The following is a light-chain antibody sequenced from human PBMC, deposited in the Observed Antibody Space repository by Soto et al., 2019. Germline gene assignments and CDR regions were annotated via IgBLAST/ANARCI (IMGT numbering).Light chain of an antibody. CDR1: SSDVGGYNY. CDR3: SSYAGSNTYV. J-gene: IGLJ1*01. Sequence: QSVLTQPASVSGSPGQSITISCTGTSSDVGGYNYVSWYQQLPGKAPKLMIYDVSDRPSGVSNRFSGSKSGNTASLTISGLQAEDEADYYCSSYAGSNTYVFGSGTKVTVL. CDR2: DVS. V-gene: IGLV2-14*01.